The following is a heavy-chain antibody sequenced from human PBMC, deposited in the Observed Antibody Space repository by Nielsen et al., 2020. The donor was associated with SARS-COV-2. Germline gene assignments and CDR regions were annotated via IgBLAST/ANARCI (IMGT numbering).Heavy chain of an antibody. CDR2: IRSKTNNYET. V-gene: IGHV3-73*01. Sequence: GRSLRLSCAASGFTFGDAIIHWVRQASGKGLEWVGRIRSKTNNYETSYAASVKGRFIISRDESKNMAYLQMNSLKTDDTAVYYCKHYYDMDVWGQGTTVTVSS. J-gene: IGHJ6*02. CDR1: GFTFGDAI. CDR3: KHYYDMDV.